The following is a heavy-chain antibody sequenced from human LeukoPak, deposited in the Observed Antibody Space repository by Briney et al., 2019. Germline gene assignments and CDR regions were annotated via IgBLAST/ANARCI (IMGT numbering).Heavy chain of an antibody. Sequence: GGSLRLSCAASGFTFSSYAMSWVRQAPGKGLEWVSAINGSGGSTYYADSVKGRFTISRDNSKNTLYLQMNSLRAEDTAVYYCAKNYEGSSGYYYAWGQGTLVTVSS. D-gene: IGHD3-22*01. CDR3: AKNYEGSSGYYYA. J-gene: IGHJ4*02. CDR1: GFTFSSYA. V-gene: IGHV3-23*01. CDR2: INGSGGST.